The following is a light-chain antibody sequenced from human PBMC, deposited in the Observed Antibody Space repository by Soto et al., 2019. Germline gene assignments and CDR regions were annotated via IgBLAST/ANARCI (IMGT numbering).Light chain of an antibody. CDR2: DAS. Sequence: EIVLTQSPSTLSVSPGERATLSCRASQIVNRNLAWYQQKPGQAPRLLIYDASTRATDIPARFSGGGSGTEFTLTISSLQAEDFAVYYCQQYHNWPPTTFGQGTRLEI. CDR1: QIVNRN. J-gene: IGKJ5*01. CDR3: QQYHNWPPTT. V-gene: IGKV3-15*01.